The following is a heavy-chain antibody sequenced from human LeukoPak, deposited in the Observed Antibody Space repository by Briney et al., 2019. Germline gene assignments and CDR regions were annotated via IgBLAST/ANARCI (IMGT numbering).Heavy chain of an antibody. D-gene: IGHD2-15*01. CDR1: GFTFSSYA. V-gene: IGHV3-30-3*01. Sequence: PGRSLRLSCAASGFTFSSYAMHWVRQAPGKGLEWVAVISYDGSNKYYADSVKGRFTISRDNSKNTLYLQMNSLRAEDTAVYYCARDLYQYCSGGSCYGMDVWGQGTTVTVSS. CDR3: ARDLYQYCSGGSCYGMDV. J-gene: IGHJ6*02. CDR2: ISYDGSNK.